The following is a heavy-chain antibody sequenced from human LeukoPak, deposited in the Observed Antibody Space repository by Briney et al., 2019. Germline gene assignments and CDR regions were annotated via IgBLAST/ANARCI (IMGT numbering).Heavy chain of an antibody. V-gene: IGHV3-53*01. CDR3: ARDPRKQWLVRSGAFDI. D-gene: IGHD6-19*01. J-gene: IGHJ3*02. CDR1: GFTVSSNY. CDR2: IYSGGST. Sequence: PGGSLRLSCAASGFTVSSNYMSWVRRAPGKGLEWVSVIYSGGSTYYADSVKGRFTISRDNSKNTLYLQMNSLRAEDTAVYYCARDPRKQWLVRSGAFDIWGQGTMVTVSS.